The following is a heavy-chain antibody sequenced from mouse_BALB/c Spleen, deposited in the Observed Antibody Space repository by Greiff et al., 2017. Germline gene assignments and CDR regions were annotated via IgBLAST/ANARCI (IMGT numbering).Heavy chain of an antibody. J-gene: IGHJ4*01. D-gene: IGHD2-2*01. CDR3: ARDLRWLRQASYYAMDY. CDR2: ISSGGST. CDR1: GFTFSSYA. Sequence: EVKLVESGGGLVKPGGSLKLSCAASGFTFSSYAMSWVRQTPEKRLEWVASISSGGSTYYPDSVKGRFTISRDNARNILYLQMSSLRSEDTAMYYCARDLRWLRQASYYAMDYWGQGTSVTVSA. V-gene: IGHV5-6-5*01.